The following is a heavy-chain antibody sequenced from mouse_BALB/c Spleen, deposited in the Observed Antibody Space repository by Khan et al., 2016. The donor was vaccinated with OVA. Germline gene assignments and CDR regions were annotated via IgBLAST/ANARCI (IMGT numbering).Heavy chain of an antibody. D-gene: IGHD2-14*01. J-gene: IGHJ3*01. CDR2: INPDSSTI. V-gene: IGHV4-1*02. Sequence: EVELVESGGGLVQPGGSLKLSCAASGFDFSRYWMSWVRQAPGKGLEWIGEINPDSSTINYTPSLKDKFIISRDNAKNTLYLQMSKVRSGDTALYYCARPYRYDGRAWFAYGGQGTLVTVSA. CDR3: ARPYRYDGRAWFAY. CDR1: GFDFSRYW.